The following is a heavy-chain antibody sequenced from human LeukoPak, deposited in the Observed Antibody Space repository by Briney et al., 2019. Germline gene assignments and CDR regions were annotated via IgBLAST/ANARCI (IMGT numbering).Heavy chain of an antibody. CDR3: ARAGSAASWFDP. CDR1: GFTVSSNY. V-gene: IGHV3-66*02. J-gene: IGHJ5*02. D-gene: IGHD1-26*01. Sequence: PGGSLRLSCAASGFTVSSNYMSWVRQAPGKGLEWVSVIYSGGNTYYADTLKGRFTISRDNSKNTLYLQMNSRRAEDTAVYYCARAGSAASWFDPWGQGTLVTVSS. CDR2: IYSGGNT.